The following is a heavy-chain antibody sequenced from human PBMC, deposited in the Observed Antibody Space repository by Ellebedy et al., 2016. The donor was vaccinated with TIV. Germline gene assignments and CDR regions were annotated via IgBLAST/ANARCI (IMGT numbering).Heavy chain of an antibody. CDR1: GFIFSGYS. CDR2: ITSSSSYI. J-gene: IGHJ6*03. CDR3: ARVDYDSSGYHLYYYYMDV. V-gene: IGHV3-21*01. Sequence: GGSLRLSXAASGFIFSGYSMNWVRQAPGKGLQWVSSITSSSSYIYYADSVKGRLTISRDNAKNSLYLQMNSLRAEDTAVYYCARVDYDSSGYHLYYYYMDVWGKGTTVTVSS. D-gene: IGHD3-22*01.